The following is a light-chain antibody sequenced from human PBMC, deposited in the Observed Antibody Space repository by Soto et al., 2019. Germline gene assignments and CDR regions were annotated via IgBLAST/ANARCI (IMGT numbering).Light chain of an antibody. CDR3: QQYNDWLT. CDR1: QSVSST. Sequence: EMVMTQSPDNLSVSPVSRATLFCRASQSVSSTVAWYQQRPGQAPRLLIYGASTRATGIPARFSGSGSGTEFTLTISSLQSEDFAVYYCQQYNDWLTFGGGTNVDIK. CDR2: GAS. J-gene: IGKJ4*01. V-gene: IGKV3-15*01.